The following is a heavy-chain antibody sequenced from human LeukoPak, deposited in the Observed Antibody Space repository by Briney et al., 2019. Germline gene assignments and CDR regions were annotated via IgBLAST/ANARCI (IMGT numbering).Heavy chain of an antibody. D-gene: IGHD3-22*01. CDR3: AKGSKLVVITRDHYMAV. Sequence: GGSLRLSCTVSGFTVSSNSMSWVRQAPGKGLEWVSFIYSDNTHYSDSVKGRFTISRDNSKNTLYLQMNSLRAEDTAVYYCAKGSKLVVITRDHYMAVWGKGTTVTISS. CDR1: GFTVSSNS. J-gene: IGHJ6*03. V-gene: IGHV3-53*01. CDR2: IYSDNT.